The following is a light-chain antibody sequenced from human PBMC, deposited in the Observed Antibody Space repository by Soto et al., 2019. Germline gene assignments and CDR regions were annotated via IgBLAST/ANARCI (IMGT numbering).Light chain of an antibody. Sequence: QSVLTQPPSASGSPGQSVTISCTGTSSDVGGYNYVSWYQQHPGKAPKLMIYEVSKRPSGVPDRFSGSKSGNTASLTVSGLQAEDEADYSCSSYAVSTVVFGGGTKLTVL. CDR3: SSYAVSTVV. V-gene: IGLV2-8*01. CDR2: EVS. CDR1: SSDVGGYNY. J-gene: IGLJ2*01.